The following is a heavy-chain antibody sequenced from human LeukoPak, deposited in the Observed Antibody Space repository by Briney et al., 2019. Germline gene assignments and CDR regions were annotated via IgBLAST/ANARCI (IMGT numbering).Heavy chain of an antibody. CDR3: ARNRYCSGGSCYGDAFDI. CDR1: GFTFSSYS. CDR2: ISSSSSYI. D-gene: IGHD2-15*01. Sequence: PGGSLRLSCAASGFTFSSYSMNWVRQAPAKGLEWVSSISSSSSYIYYADLVKGRFTIFRDNAKNSLYLQMKSLRAEDTAVYYCARNRYCSGGSCYGDAFDIWGQGTMVTVSS. J-gene: IGHJ3*02. V-gene: IGHV3-21*01.